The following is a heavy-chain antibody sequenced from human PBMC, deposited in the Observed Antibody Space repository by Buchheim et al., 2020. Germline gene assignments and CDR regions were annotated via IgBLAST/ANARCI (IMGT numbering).Heavy chain of an antibody. D-gene: IGHD5-12*01. CDR2: IKQDGTEK. Sequence: EVQLAVSGGGLVQPGGSLRLSCTGSGFSFNRYWMTWVRQAPGKGLEWVATIKQDGTEKYYVNSMRGRVIASRDNAKNAVFVHISSLADEETGVYYCARHTGFDSGLDVWGQGT. CDR3: ARHTGFDSGLDV. V-gene: IGHV3-7*01. J-gene: IGHJ6*02. CDR1: GFSFNRYW.